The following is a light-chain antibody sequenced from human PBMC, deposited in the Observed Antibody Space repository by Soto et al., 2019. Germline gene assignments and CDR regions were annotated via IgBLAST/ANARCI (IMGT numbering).Light chain of an antibody. Sequence: QTVVTQEPSFSVSPGRTVTLTCGLSSGSVSTTYYPTWYQQTPGQAPRTLIYSTDTRSSGVPDRFPGSILGNKAALTITGAQADDESDYYCVLYMGRGIWVFGGGTKLTVL. CDR3: VLYMGRGIWV. CDR2: STD. J-gene: IGLJ3*02. V-gene: IGLV8-61*01. CDR1: SGSVSTTYY.